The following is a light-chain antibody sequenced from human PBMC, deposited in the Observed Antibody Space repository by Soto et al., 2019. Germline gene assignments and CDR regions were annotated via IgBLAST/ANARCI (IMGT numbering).Light chain of an antibody. V-gene: IGLV2-14*03. CDR3: MSYTSNTMYV. Sequence: QSALTQPASVSGSPGQSITISCTGSSSDIGYYNYVSWYQHHPGKAPQLIIFDVVNRPSGVSNRFSGSKSGNTDSLTIFGLQSEDEADYYFMSYTSNTMYVFGTGTKLTVL. CDR2: DVV. J-gene: IGLJ1*01. CDR1: SSDIGYYNY.